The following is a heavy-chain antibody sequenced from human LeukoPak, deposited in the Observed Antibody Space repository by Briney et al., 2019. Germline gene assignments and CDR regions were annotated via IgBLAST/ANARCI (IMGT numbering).Heavy chain of an antibody. J-gene: IGHJ5*02. Sequence: SETLSLTCTVSGDSISSHFWTWLRQPPGKGLEFIGYVYYRGSTYYNTSLKSRVTISVDTSKNQFSLNLNSVTTADTAVYYCARRWATTDYYNVLEPWGQGTLVTVSS. CDR3: ARRWATTDYYNVLEP. V-gene: IGHV4-59*11. CDR2: VYYRGST. D-gene: IGHD1-26*01. CDR1: GDSISSHF.